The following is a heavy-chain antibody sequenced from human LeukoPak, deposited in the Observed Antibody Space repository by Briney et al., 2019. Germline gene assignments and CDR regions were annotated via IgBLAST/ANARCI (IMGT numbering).Heavy chain of an antibody. J-gene: IGHJ4*02. Sequence: PSETLSLTCTVSGGSISSYYWSWIRQPPGKGLEWIGYIYYSGSTNYNPSLKSRVTISVDTSKNQFSLKLSSVTAADTAVYYCARHGRGGYDFNSGYFDYWGQGTLVTVS. CDR3: ARHGRGGYDFNSGYFDY. V-gene: IGHV4-59*08. CDR2: IYYSGST. D-gene: IGHD5-12*01. CDR1: GGSISSYY.